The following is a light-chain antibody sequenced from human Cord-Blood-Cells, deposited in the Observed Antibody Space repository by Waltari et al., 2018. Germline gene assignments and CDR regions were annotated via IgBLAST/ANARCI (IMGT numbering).Light chain of an antibody. J-gene: IGKJ1*01. CDR3: QQLNSYPWT. V-gene: IGKV1-9*01. Sequence: DTQLTQSPSFLSASVGDRVPITCRASQGISSYLAWYQQKPGKAPKLLIYAASTLQSGVPARFSGSGSGTEFTLTISSLQPGDFATYYCQQLNSYPWTFGQGTKVEIK. CDR2: AAS. CDR1: QGISSY.